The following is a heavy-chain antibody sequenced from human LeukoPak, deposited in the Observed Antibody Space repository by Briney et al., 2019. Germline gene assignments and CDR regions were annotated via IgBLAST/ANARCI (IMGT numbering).Heavy chain of an antibody. CDR2: IYCSGST. CDR1: GGSISSGDYY. D-gene: IGHD1-1*01. J-gene: IGHJ4*02. V-gene: IGHV4-30-4*01. CDR3: ASSRNGGDYFDY. Sequence: NPSETLSLTCTVSGGSISSGDYYWSWIRQPPGKGLEWIGYIYCSGSTYYNPSLKSRVTISVDTSKNQFSLKLSSVTAADTAVYYCASSRNGGDYFDYWGQGTLVTVSS.